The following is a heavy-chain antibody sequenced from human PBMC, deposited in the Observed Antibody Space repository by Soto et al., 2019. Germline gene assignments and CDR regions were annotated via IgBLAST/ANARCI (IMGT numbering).Heavy chain of an antibody. V-gene: IGHV4-31*01. CDR1: GGSISSGGYY. J-gene: IGHJ5*02. CDR3: ARGGLSGGSFKPFDP. Sequence: QVQLQESGPGLVKPSQTLSLTCTVSGGSISSGGYYWSWIRQHPGKGLEWIGYIYYSGSTYYNPSLKSLVTISVDTSKNQFSLKLSSVTAADTAVYYCARGGLSGGSFKPFDPWGQGTLVTVSS. CDR2: IYYSGST. D-gene: IGHD2-15*01.